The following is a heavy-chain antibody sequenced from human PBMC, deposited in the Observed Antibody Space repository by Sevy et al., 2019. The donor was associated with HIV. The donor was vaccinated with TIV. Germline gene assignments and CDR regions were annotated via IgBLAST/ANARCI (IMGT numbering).Heavy chain of an antibody. Sequence: SETLSLTCSVSGDSISSYFWTWVRQSPGKGLEWIGNVYLPGNTDYSPSLKSRVTLSLDTSKSQFSLTLKSVTAADTAIYFCARGSTTRPRVLDYWGQGTLVTVSS. CDR3: ARGSTTRPRVLDY. CDR1: GDSISSYF. CDR2: VYLPGNT. D-gene: IGHD1-1*01. V-gene: IGHV4-59*01. J-gene: IGHJ4*02.